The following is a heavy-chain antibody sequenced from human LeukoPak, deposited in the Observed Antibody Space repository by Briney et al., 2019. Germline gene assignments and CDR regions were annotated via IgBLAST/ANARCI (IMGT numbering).Heavy chain of an antibody. J-gene: IGHJ4*02. CDR1: GGSVSSTGYY. Sequence: SETLSLTCTVSGGSVSSTGYYWGWIRQPPGKGLEWIGSIYYRGSTYYNPSLKSRVTISVDTSKNQFSLNLSSVTAADTAVYYCARPIRYDTSGSNFDYWGQGTLVTVSS. V-gene: IGHV4-39*01. CDR3: ARPIRYDTSGSNFDY. D-gene: IGHD3-22*01. CDR2: IYYRGST.